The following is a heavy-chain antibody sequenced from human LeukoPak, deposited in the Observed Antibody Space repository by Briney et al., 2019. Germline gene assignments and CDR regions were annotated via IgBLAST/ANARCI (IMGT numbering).Heavy chain of an antibody. CDR2: ISSSSSYT. V-gene: IGHV3-21*01. D-gene: IGHD1-26*01. J-gene: IGHJ3*02. CDR1: GFTFSSYS. Sequence: GGSLRLSCAASGFTFSSYSMNWVRQAPGKGLEWVSSISSSSSYTYYADSVKGRFTISRDNAKNSLYLQMNSLRAEDTAVYYCASGRSDAFDIWGQGTMVTVSS. CDR3: ASGRSDAFDI.